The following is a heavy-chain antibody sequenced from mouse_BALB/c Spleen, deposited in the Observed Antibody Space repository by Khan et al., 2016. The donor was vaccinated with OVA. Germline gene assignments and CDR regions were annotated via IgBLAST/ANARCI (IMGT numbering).Heavy chain of an antibody. J-gene: IGHJ3*01. CDR3: ARRNYFGYTFAY. Sequence: VQLQQSGAELARPGASVKLSCKASGYTFTDYYINWMKQRTGQGLEWIGEIYPGSGDIYYNEKFKGKATLTADKSSSTAYMQLSSLTSEASAVYFCARRNYFGYTFAYWGQGTLVTVSA. V-gene: IGHV1-77*01. CDR1: GYTFTDYY. D-gene: IGHD1-2*01. CDR2: IYPGSGDI.